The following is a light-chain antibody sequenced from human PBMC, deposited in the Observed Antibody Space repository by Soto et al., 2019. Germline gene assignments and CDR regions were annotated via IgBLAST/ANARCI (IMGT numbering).Light chain of an antibody. CDR2: MGS. V-gene: IGKV2-28*01. Sequence: DIVMTQSPLSLPVTPGEPASISCRSSQSLLHSNGYKYLDWCVQKPGQSPQLLIYMGSNRASGVPDRFSGSGSGTDFTLKISRVEAEDVGVYYCMQAVQSPPTFGQGTKLEI. CDR1: QSLLHSNGYKY. CDR3: MQAVQSPPT. J-gene: IGKJ2*01.